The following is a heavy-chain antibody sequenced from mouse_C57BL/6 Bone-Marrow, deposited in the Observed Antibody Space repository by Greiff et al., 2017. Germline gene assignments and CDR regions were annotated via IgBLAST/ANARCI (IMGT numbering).Heavy chain of an antibody. CDR1: GYTFTSYG. V-gene: IGHV1-81*01. D-gene: IGHD2-2*01. Sequence: VQLQQSGAELARPGASVKLSCKASGYTFTSYGISWVKQRTGQGLEWIGEIYPRSGNTYYNEKFKGKATLTADKSSSTAYMELRSLTSEDSAVYFGAREGLWLRFYWYFDVWGTGTTVTVSS. CDR2: IYPRSGNT. J-gene: IGHJ1*03. CDR3: AREGLWLRFYWYFDV.